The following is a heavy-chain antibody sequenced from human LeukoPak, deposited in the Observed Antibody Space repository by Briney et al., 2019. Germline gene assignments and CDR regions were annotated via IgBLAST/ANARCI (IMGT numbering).Heavy chain of an antibody. D-gene: IGHD2-15*01. CDR2: ISYDGTDK. J-gene: IGHJ4*02. CDR1: GFTFNTFG. V-gene: IGHV3-30*18. CDR3: AKDAVATPQIDH. Sequence: GGSLRLSCAASGFTFNTFGVHWVRQAPGKGLEWVAVISYDGTDKYNADSLKGRFTISRDDSKNTLYLQMNSLRAEDTAVYYCAKDAVATPQIDHWGQGALVTVSS.